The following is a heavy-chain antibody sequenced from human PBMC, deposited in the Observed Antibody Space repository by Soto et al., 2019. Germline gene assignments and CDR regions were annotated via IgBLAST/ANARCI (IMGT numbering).Heavy chain of an antibody. V-gene: IGHV3-30*18. Sequence: GGSLRLSCAASGFTFSSYGMHWVRQAPGKGLEWVAVISYDGSNKYYADSVKGRFTISRDNSKNTLYLQMNSLRAEDTAVYYCAKLIGYCSGGSCYGSHDAFDIWGQGTMVTVSS. CDR2: ISYDGSNK. D-gene: IGHD2-15*01. J-gene: IGHJ3*02. CDR3: AKLIGYCSGGSCYGSHDAFDI. CDR1: GFTFSSYG.